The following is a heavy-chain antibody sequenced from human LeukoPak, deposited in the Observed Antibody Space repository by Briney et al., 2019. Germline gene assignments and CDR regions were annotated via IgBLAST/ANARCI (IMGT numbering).Heavy chain of an antibody. CDR1: TGSISSYY. V-gene: IGHV4-4*07. J-gene: IGHJ4*02. Sequence: SETLSLTCTVSTGSISSYYWGWVRQPAGRGLEWIGRIYTTGKTDYSPSLQSRVTMSVDTSKKQFSLNLRSVTAADTAIYYCARHGYTASHYFLDYWSQGTLVTVSS. D-gene: IGHD3-16*02. CDR2: IYTTGKT. CDR3: ARHGYTASHYFLDY.